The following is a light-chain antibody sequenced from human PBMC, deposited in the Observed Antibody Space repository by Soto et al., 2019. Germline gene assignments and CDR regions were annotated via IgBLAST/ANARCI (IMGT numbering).Light chain of an antibody. CDR1: SSDVGSYNL. V-gene: IGLV2-23*01. CDR3: CSYAGGSTSV. CDR2: EGS. Sequence: QSALTQPASVSGSPGQSITISCTGTSSDVGSYNLVSWYQQYPGKAPKLMIYEGSKRPSGVSNRFSGSKSGNTASLTISGLQAEDEADYYCCSYAGGSTSVFGTGTKLTVL. J-gene: IGLJ1*01.